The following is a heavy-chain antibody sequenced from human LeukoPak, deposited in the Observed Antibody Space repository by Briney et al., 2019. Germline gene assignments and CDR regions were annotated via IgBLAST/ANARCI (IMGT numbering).Heavy chain of an antibody. V-gene: IGHV3-30*02. CDR3: ARDLVWFGELDY. Sequence: GGSLRLSCAASGFTFSSYGMHWVRQAPGKGLEWVAFIRYDGSNKYYADSVKGRFTISRDNAKNSLYLQMNSLRAEDAAVYYCARDLVWFGELDYWGQGTLVTVSS. CDR1: GFTFSSYG. CDR2: IRYDGSNK. D-gene: IGHD3-10*01. J-gene: IGHJ4*02.